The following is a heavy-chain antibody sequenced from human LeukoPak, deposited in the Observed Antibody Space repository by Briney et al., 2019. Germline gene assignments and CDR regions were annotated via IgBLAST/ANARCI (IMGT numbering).Heavy chain of an antibody. Sequence: GGSLRLSCAASGFTFSSCGMHWVRQAPGKGLEWVAVISYDGSNKYYADSVKGRFTISRDNSKNTLYLQMNSLRAEDTAVYYCAKATVAGTKGYFDYWGQGTLVTVSS. CDR3: AKATVAGTKGYFDY. J-gene: IGHJ4*02. D-gene: IGHD6-19*01. V-gene: IGHV3-30*18. CDR1: GFTFSSCG. CDR2: ISYDGSNK.